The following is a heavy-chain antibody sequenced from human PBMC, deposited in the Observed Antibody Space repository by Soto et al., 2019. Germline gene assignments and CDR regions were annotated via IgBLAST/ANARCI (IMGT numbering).Heavy chain of an antibody. CDR2: INPSGGST. J-gene: IGHJ4*02. CDR3: ARDNLREVVTAILGY. D-gene: IGHD2-21*02. Sequence: ASVKVSCKASGYTFTSYYMHWVRQAPGQGLEWMGIINPSGGSTSYAQKFQGRVTMTRDTSTSTVYMELSSLRSEDTAVYYCARDNLREVVTAILGYWGQGTLVTVSS. CDR1: GYTFTSYY. V-gene: IGHV1-46*01.